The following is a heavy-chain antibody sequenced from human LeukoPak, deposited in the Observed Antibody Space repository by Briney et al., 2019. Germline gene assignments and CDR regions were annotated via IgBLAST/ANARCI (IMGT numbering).Heavy chain of an antibody. CDR1: GYTFTSYY. Sequence: ASVKVSCKASGYTFTSYYMHWVRQAPGQGREWMGIINPSGGSTSYAQKFQGRGTMTRDTSTSTVYMELSSMRSEDTAVYYCAKSGDSSGYYDAFDIWGQGTMVTVSS. V-gene: IGHV1-46*01. CDR3: AKSGDSSGYYDAFDI. CDR2: INPSGGST. J-gene: IGHJ3*02. D-gene: IGHD3-22*01.